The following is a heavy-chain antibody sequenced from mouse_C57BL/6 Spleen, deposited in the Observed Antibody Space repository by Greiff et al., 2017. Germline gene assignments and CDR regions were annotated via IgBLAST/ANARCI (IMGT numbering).Heavy chain of an antibody. D-gene: IGHD2-4*01. CDR2: INPNNGGT. Sequence: EVQVVESGPELVKPGASVKMSCKASGYTFTDYNMHWVKQSHGKSLEWIGYINPNNGGTSYNPKFKGKATLTVNKSSITAYMELRSLTSEDSAVYDCARGDYDATSWFAYWGQGTLVTVSA. CDR3: ARGDYDATSWFAY. V-gene: IGHV1-22*01. J-gene: IGHJ3*01. CDR1: GYTFTDYN.